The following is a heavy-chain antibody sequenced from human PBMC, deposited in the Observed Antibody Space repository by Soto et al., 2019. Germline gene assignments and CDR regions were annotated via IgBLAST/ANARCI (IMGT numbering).Heavy chain of an antibody. V-gene: IGHV1-69*13. J-gene: IGHJ6*02. D-gene: IGHD3-10*01. CDR1: GGTFSSYA. CDR2: IIPIFGTA. CDR3: ARDGSITMVRGVNYCYYDMDV. Sequence: AVKVSCKASGGTFSSYAISWVRQAPGQGLEWMGGIIPIFGTANYAQKFQGRVTITADESTSTAYMELSSLRSEDTAVYYCARDGSITMVRGVNYCYYDMDVWGQGTTVTV.